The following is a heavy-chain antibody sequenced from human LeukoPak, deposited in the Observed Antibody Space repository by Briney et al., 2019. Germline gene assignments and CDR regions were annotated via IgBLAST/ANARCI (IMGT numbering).Heavy chain of an antibody. CDR2: VNESGGT. D-gene: IGHD1-26*01. CDR3: ARGQGATVPQVGKNWFDP. Sequence: SETLSLTCAVYIGSFSNYHWNWIRQTPGKGMAWIGEVNESGGTNIRPSLRSRIILSVDTSKNKFSLKLISVTVADTAIYYCARGQGATVPQVGKNWFDPWGQGTWVTVSS. V-gene: IGHV4-34*01. J-gene: IGHJ5*02. CDR1: IGSFSNYH.